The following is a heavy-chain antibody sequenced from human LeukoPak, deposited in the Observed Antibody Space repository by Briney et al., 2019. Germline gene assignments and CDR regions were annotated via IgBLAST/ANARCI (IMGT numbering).Heavy chain of an antibody. Sequence: SETLSLTCTVSGGSISSYYWSWIRQPPGKGLEWIGYIYYSGSTNYNPPLKSRVTISVDTSKNQFSLKLSSVTAADTAVYYCARGLEWFDYWGQGTLVTVSS. V-gene: IGHV4-59*01. D-gene: IGHD3-3*01. CDR2: IYYSGST. CDR3: ARGLEWFDY. J-gene: IGHJ4*02. CDR1: GGSISSYY.